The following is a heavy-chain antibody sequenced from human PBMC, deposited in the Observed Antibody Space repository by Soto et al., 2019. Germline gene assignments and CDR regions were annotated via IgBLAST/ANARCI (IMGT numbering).Heavy chain of an antibody. V-gene: IGHV1-69*13. CDR2: IIPIFGTA. CDR3: ARDHDYYDSSGYRLDY. CDR1: GGTFSSYA. D-gene: IGHD3-22*01. J-gene: IGHJ4*02. Sequence: GASVKVSCKASGGTFSSYAISWVRQAPGQGLEWMGGIIPIFGTANYAQKFQGRVTITADESTSTAYMELSSLRSEDTAVYYCARDHDYYDSSGYRLDYWGQGTLVTVSS.